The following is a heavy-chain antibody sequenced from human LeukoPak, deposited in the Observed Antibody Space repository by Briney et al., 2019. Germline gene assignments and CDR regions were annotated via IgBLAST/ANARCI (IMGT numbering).Heavy chain of an antibody. Sequence: RPGGSLRLSCEASGFSFSEYAMSWVRQAPGKGLEWASYISDTAGTIYYADSVKGRFTISRDNAKNSLSLQMNSLRAEDTALYYCARGGDYCGGDCYPLYFHDWGQGTLISVSS. D-gene: IGHD2-21*02. CDR2: ISDTAGTI. CDR1: GFSFSEYA. CDR3: ARGGDYCGGDCYPLYFHD. J-gene: IGHJ1*01. V-gene: IGHV3-11*01.